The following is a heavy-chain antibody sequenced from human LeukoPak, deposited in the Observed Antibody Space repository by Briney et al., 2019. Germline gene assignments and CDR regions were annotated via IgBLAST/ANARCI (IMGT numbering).Heavy chain of an antibody. CDR3: ARPYYYASGSYYPGGY. CDR1: GYTFTSYA. D-gene: IGHD3-10*01. Sequence: GASVKVSCKASGYTFTSYAMHWVRQAPGQRLEWMGWINAGNGNTKYPQKFQGRVTITRDTSASTAYMELSSLRSEDTAVYYCARPYYYASGSYYPGGYWGQGTLVTVSS. J-gene: IGHJ4*02. CDR2: INAGNGNT. V-gene: IGHV1-3*01.